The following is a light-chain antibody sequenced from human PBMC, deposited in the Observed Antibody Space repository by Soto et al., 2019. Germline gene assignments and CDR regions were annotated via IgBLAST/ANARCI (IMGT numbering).Light chain of an antibody. V-gene: IGKV3-15*01. CDR1: QDIRSS. CDR3: QQDSSWPLT. Sequence: PGAIVTLSCRASQDIRSSLAWYQQKPGQAPRLLIYGASIRATGVPATFSGSGSGTEFTLSISSLQSEHLGVYYCQQDSSWPLTFGGGTKVDIK. CDR2: GAS. J-gene: IGKJ4*01.